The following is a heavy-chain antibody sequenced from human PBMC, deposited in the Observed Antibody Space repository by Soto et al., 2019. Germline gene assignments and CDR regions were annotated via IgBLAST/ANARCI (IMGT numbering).Heavy chain of an antibody. V-gene: IGHV4-31*03. CDR2: ISSSGIT. CDR3: ARDSLYDSGSYSYFNH. Sequence: QVQLQESGPGLVKSSQTLSLTCIVSGGSISSGTYFWSWIRQHPGKGLEWIGYISSSGITEYNSSLKSRVAISVATSQNQFSLRLSSVTAADTAVYYCARDSLYDSGSYSYFNHLGQGALVTVSS. J-gene: IGHJ4*02. CDR1: GGSISSGTYF. D-gene: IGHD3-10*01.